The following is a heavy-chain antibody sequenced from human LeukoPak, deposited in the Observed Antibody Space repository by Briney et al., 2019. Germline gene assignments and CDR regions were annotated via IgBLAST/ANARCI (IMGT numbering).Heavy chain of an antibody. J-gene: IGHJ4*02. D-gene: IGHD3-22*01. Sequence: SETLSLTCTGSDGSISTYYWSWIRQPPGKGLEWIGYIYYTGSTNYNPSLKSRVTISVDTSKNQFSLKLSSVTAADTAMYYCARASSGYSLFDYWGQGTLVTVSS. CDR1: DGSISTYY. CDR2: IYYTGST. CDR3: ARASSGYSLFDY. V-gene: IGHV4-59*01.